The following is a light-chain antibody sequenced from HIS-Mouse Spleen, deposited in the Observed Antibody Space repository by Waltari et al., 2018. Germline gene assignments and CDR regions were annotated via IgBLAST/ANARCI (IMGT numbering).Light chain of an antibody. CDR2: RNN. CDR1: SSNIGSNY. V-gene: IGLV1-47*01. CDR3: AAWDDSLSGWV. J-gene: IGLJ3*02. Sequence: QSVLTQPPSASGTPGQRVTISWSGSSSNIGSNYVYWYHQLPGTAPKLLIYRNNQRPSGVPDRFSGSKSGTSASLAISGLRSEDEADYYCAAWDDSLSGWVFGGGTKLTVL.